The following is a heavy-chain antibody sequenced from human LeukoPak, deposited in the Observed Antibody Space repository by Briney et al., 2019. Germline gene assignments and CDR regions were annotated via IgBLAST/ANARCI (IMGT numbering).Heavy chain of an antibody. Sequence: PGGSLRLSCAASGFTFSIYWMSWVRQAPGKGLEWVANIKQDGSEKYYVDSVKGRFTISRDNAKNSLYLQMNSLRAEDTAVYYCARDSNRGYFDYWGQGTLVTVSS. V-gene: IGHV3-7*01. J-gene: IGHJ4*02. CDR3: ARDSNRGYFDY. CDR2: IKQDGSEK. CDR1: GFTFSIYW. D-gene: IGHD3-16*02.